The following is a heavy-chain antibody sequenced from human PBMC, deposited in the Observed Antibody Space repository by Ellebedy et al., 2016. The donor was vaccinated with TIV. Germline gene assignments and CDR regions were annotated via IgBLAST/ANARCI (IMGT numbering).Heavy chain of an antibody. Sequence: ASVKVSXXASGYTFTSYYMHWVRQAPGQGLEWMGIINPSGGSTSYAQKFQGRVTMTRDTSISTAYMELSRLRSDDTAVYYCARAGGYVPHSYWGQGTLVTVSS. D-gene: IGHD5-12*01. CDR3: ARAGGYVPHSY. J-gene: IGHJ4*02. CDR2: INPSGGST. CDR1: GYTFTSYY. V-gene: IGHV1-46*01.